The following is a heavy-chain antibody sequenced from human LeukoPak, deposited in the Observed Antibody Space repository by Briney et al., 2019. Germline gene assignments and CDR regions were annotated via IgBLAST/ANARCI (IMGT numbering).Heavy chain of an antibody. V-gene: IGHV1-18*01. CDR3: ARGGGWGGVGATTYFDY. D-gene: IGHD1-26*01. CDR1: GYTFTSYG. CDR2: ISAYNGNT. Sequence: ASVKVSCKASGYTFTSYGISWVRQAPGQGLEWMGWISAYNGNTNYAQKLQGRVTMTTATSTSTAYMELRSLRSDATAVYYCARGGGWGGVGATTYFDYWGQGTLVTVSS. J-gene: IGHJ4*02.